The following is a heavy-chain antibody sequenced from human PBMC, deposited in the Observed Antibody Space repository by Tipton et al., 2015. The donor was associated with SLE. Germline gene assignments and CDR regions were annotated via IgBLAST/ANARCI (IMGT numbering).Heavy chain of an antibody. V-gene: IGHV4-28*03. J-gene: IGHJ5*02. CDR3: AGDLWTCDFGRFDP. CDR2: IYYSGST. Sequence: TLSLTCAVPGYSISSSYYWSWIRQPPGKGLEWIGYIYYSGSTNYNPSLKSRVTMSVDTSKNQFSLKLSSVTAADTAVYYCAGDLWTCDFGRFDPWGQGTLVTVSS. CDR1: GYSISSSYY. D-gene: IGHD3/OR15-3a*01.